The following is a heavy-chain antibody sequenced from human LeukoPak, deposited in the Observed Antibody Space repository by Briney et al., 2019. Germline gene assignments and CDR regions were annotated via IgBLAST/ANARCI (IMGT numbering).Heavy chain of an antibody. J-gene: IGHJ4*02. Sequence: ASVKVSCTASGGTFSSYAISWVRQAPGQGLEWMGGIIPIFGTANYAQKFQGRVTITADESTSTAYMELSSLRSEDTAVYYCARDREVGREAIFDYWGQGTLVTVSS. CDR1: GGTFSSYA. CDR2: IIPIFGTA. CDR3: ARDREVGREAIFDY. V-gene: IGHV1-69*01. D-gene: IGHD1-26*01.